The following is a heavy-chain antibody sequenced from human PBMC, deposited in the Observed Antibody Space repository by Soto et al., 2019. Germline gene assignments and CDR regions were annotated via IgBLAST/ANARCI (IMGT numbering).Heavy chain of an antibody. Sequence: EKPAPTCAVSRGSISCVTYSCRWIRQPPGKGLEWIGSIYYSGSTYYNPSLKSRVTISVDTSKNQFSLKLSSVTAADTAVYYCARRTEVDGIWDWGPGTLF. V-gene: IGHV4-39*01. CDR2: IYYSGST. D-gene: IGHD6-19*01. CDR3: ARRTEVDGIWD. J-gene: IGHJ4*01. CDR1: RGSISCVTYS.